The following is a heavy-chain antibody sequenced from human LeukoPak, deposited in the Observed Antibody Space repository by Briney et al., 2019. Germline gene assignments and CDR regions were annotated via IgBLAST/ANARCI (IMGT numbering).Heavy chain of an antibody. D-gene: IGHD6-19*01. Sequence: TSVKVSCKASGYTFTGYYMHWVRQAPGQGLEWMGWINPNSGGTNYAQKFQGRVTMTRDTSISTAYMELSRLRSDDTAVYYCARDPVAGSFDYWDQGTLVTVSS. CDR3: ARDPVAGSFDY. CDR1: GYTFTGYY. J-gene: IGHJ4*02. CDR2: INPNSGGT. V-gene: IGHV1-2*02.